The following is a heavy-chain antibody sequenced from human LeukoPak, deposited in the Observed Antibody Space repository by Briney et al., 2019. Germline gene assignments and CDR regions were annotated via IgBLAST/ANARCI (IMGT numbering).Heavy chain of an antibody. CDR2: INPNSGGT. V-gene: IGHV1-2*02. J-gene: IGHJ6*02. Sequence: ASVKVSCKASGYTFTDYYMHWVRQAPGQGLEWMGWINPNSGGTNYAQKSQGRLTMTTDTSISTAYMEVSRLRSDDTAVYYCARVRIGQQLDKYYYYAMDVWGQGTTVTVSS. CDR3: ARVRIGQQLDKYYYYAMDV. CDR1: GYTFTDYY. D-gene: IGHD6-13*01.